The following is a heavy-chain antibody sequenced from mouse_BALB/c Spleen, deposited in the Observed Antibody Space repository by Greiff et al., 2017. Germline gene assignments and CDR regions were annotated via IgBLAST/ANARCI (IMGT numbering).Heavy chain of an antibody. CDR1: GYSITSGYS. CDR3: ARWKRGAMDY. Sequence: VQLQQSGPDLVKPSQSLSLTCTVTGYSITSGYSWHWIRPFPGNKLDWMGYIHYSGRTTYNPSLKSRISITRDTSKNQFFLQLNSVTTEDTATYYWARWKRGAMDYWGQGTSVTVSS. CDR2: IHYSGRT. J-gene: IGHJ4*01. V-gene: IGHV3-1*02.